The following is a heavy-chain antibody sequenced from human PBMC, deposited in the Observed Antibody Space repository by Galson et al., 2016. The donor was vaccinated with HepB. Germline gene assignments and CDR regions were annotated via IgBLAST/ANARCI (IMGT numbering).Heavy chain of an antibody. CDR1: GFSFSSFW. CDR3: AAGGGFLGVS. CDR2: IKQDGSEE. D-gene: IGHD3-3*01. Sequence: SLRLSCAASRFSSGFSFSSFWMNCVRQAPGKGLEWVANIKQDGSEEYYVDSVKGRFTISRDNAKNSLYLQMNSLRTEDTAVYYCAAGGGFLGVSWGQGTLVTVS. J-gene: IGHJ4*02. V-gene: IGHV3-7*03.